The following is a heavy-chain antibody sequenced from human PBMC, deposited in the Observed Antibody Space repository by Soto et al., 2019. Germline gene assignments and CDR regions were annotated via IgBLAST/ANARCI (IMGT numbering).Heavy chain of an antibody. Sequence: EVQLVESGGGLVQPGRSLRLSCAASGFTFDDYAIYWVRQAPGKGLEWVSGLSWNSGNIAYADCLKCRFSISRDNAKNNRYLQMHSLSAEDTAFYYCAKSMGSGWSAIDFWGQGTLVTVSS. D-gene: IGHD6-19*01. CDR3: AKSMGSGWSAIDF. CDR1: GFTFDDYA. CDR2: LSWNSGNI. V-gene: IGHV3-9*01. J-gene: IGHJ4*02.